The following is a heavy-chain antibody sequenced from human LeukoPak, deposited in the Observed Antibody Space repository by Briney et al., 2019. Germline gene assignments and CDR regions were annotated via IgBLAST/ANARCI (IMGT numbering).Heavy chain of an antibody. V-gene: IGHV3-23*01. CDR2: ISGSGGST. D-gene: IGHD3-16*01. CDR3: AKDRDDYVWGSYLGAFDI. CDR1: GFTFSNYG. J-gene: IGHJ3*02. Sequence: GGSLRLSCAASGFTFSNYGMSWVRQAPGKGLEWASSISGSGGSTHYADSVKGRFTISRDNSKNTLYLQMNSLRAEDTAVYYCAKDRDDYVWGSYLGAFDIWGQGTMVTVSS.